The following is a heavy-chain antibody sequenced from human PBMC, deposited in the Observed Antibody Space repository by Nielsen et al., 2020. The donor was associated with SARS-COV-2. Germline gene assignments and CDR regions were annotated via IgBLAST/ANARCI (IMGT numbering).Heavy chain of an antibody. D-gene: IGHD6-19*01. CDR3: AKDSSSGWPTYYYYGMDV. V-gene: IGHV3-23*01. Sequence: GESLKISCAASGFTFSSYAMSWVRQAPGKGLEWVSAISGSGGSTYYADSVKGRFTISRDNSKNTLYLQMNSLRAEDTAVYYCAKDSSSGWPTYYYYGMDVWGQGTTATVSS. J-gene: IGHJ6*02. CDR2: ISGSGGST. CDR1: GFTFSSYA.